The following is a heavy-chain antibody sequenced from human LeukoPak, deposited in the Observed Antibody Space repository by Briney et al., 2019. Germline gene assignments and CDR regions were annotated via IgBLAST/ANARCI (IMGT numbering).Heavy chain of an antibody. CDR2: INLNSGGT. Sequence: ASVKVSCKASGYTFTGYYMHWVRQAPGQGLEWMGWINLNSGGTNYAQKFQGRVTMTRDTSISTAYMELSRLRSDDTTVYYCARVPYYYDSSGYYEASHYFDYWGQGTLVTVSS. J-gene: IGHJ4*02. CDR3: ARVPYYYDSSGYYEASHYFDY. CDR1: GYTFTGYY. V-gene: IGHV1-2*02. D-gene: IGHD3-22*01.